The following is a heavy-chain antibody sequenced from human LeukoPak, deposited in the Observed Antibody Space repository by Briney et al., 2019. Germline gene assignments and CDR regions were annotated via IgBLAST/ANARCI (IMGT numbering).Heavy chain of an antibody. Sequence: PGGALRLSRAPSRSTLSRYWMHWVRQTPGEGGAGVAQVYDDGSRTSYAESLKGRFTVSRDNAQNTLFLQMNSLRAEDTAVYYCVRSGFWSGPGCRGAFDIWGQGPMVTVSS. J-gene: IGHJ3*02. CDR1: RSTLSRYW. CDR3: VRSGFWSGPGCRGAFDI. V-gene: IGHV3-74*01. D-gene: IGHD3-3*01. CDR2: VYDDGSRT.